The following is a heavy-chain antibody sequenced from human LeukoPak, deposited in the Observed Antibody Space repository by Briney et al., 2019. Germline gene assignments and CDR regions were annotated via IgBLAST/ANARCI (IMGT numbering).Heavy chain of an antibody. Sequence: PSQTLSLTCAVSGVSITSDTYCWSWIRQPPGKDLEWIGYILHSGSTYYNPSLKSRVTISIDTSKSQFSLELSSVTAADTAVYYCARTRDFWSGYFDYWGQGTLVTVSS. CDR1: GVSITSDTYC. V-gene: IGHV4-30-2*01. CDR2: ILHSGST. J-gene: IGHJ4*02. CDR3: ARTRDFWSGYFDY. D-gene: IGHD3-3*01.